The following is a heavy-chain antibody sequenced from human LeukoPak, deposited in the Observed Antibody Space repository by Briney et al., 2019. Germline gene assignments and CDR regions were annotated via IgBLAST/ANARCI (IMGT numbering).Heavy chain of an antibody. J-gene: IGHJ4*02. CDR1: GYTFTSYY. D-gene: IGHD4-23*01. V-gene: IGHV1-46*01. CDR2: INPNGGNA. Sequence: ASVKVSCKASGYTFTSYYMHWVRQAPGQGLEWMGIINPNGGNASYPQKFQGRVTMTRDTSTSTVYMELSRLRSEDTAAYYGARVYPTVVTPGYFGFGGQGTVVTVSA. CDR3: ARVYPTVVTPGYFGF.